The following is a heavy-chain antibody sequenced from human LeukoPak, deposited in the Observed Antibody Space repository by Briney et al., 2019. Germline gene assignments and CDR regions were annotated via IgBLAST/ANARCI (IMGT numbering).Heavy chain of an antibody. Sequence: SETLSLTYTVSGGSLRSYDWSWIRQPAGKGLEWIGRIYTTGNTNYHPSLKSRVTMSVDTSKNQFSLKLSSVTAADTAMYYCATYSSGWPFFDYWGPGTLVTVSS. J-gene: IGHJ4*02. CDR1: GGSLRSYD. D-gene: IGHD6-19*01. CDR3: ATYSSGWPFFDY. V-gene: IGHV4-59*10. CDR2: IYTTGNT.